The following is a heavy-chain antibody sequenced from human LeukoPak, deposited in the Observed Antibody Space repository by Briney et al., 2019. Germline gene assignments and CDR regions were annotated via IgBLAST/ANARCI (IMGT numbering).Heavy chain of an antibody. CDR2: LWYDGSNK. CDR1: GFTFSSYG. CDR3: AKGRFWRRKTGYHFLH. Sequence: GRSLRLSCAASGFTFSSYGMHWVRQAPGKGLEWVAILWYDGSNKYYADSVKGRFTISRDNSKNTLYLQMNSLRAEDTAVYYCAKGRFWRRKTGYHFLHWGQGTLVTVS. D-gene: IGHD3-3*02. J-gene: IGHJ1*01. V-gene: IGHV3-30*18.